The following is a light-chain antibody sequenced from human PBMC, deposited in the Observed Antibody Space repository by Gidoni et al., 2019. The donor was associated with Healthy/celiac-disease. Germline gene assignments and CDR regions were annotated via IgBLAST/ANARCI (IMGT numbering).Light chain of an antibody. CDR1: QSIGRY. CDR2: GAS. J-gene: IGKJ2*01. V-gene: IGKV1-39*01. CDR3: QQSSSSPPT. Sequence: DIQMTQSPSSLSASVGDRVTITCRASQSIGRYLNWYQQKPEKVPKLLIYGASSLESGVPSRFSGSGSGTDFTLSISSLQPGDFATDYCQQSSSSPPTFGQGTKLEIK.